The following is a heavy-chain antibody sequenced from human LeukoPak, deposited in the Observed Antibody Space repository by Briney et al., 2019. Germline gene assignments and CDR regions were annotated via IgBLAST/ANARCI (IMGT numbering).Heavy chain of an antibody. CDR1: GFTFRSYA. D-gene: IGHD6-13*01. V-gene: IGHV3-23*01. Sequence: PGGSLRLSCAASGFTFRSYAMTWVRQAPGKGLEWVSTISSSGANTYYADSVKGLFTISRDNSKNTLYLQLNSLRAEDSAIYYCAKGASGSSSWFGDYWGQGTQVTVSS. J-gene: IGHJ4*02. CDR2: ISSSGANT. CDR3: AKGASGSSSWFGDY.